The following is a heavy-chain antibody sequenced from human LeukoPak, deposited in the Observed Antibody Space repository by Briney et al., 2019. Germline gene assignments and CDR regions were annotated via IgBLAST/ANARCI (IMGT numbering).Heavy chain of an antibody. CDR1: GFTFSSYS. Sequence: GGSLRLSCAASGFTFSSYSMNWVRQAPGKGLEWISYISSSSSTIYYADSVKGRFTISRDNAKNSLYLQMNSLRADDTAVYYCARGHINDYYDRSPYFDYWGQGTLVTVSS. J-gene: IGHJ4*02. V-gene: IGHV3-48*04. CDR2: ISSSSSTI. D-gene: IGHD3-22*01. CDR3: ARGHINDYYDRSPYFDY.